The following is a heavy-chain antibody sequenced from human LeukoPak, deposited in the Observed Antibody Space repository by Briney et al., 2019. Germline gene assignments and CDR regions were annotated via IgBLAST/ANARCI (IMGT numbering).Heavy chain of an antibody. V-gene: IGHV4-59*08. CDR3: ARHWELGSIGVVPDALDY. CDR2: IYYSGST. D-gene: IGHD2-2*01. Sequence: PSETLPLTCTVSGGSISSYYCSWIRQPPGKGLEWIGYIYYSGSTNYNPSLKSRVTISVDTSKNQFSLKLSSVTAADTAVYYCARHWELGSIGVVPDALDYWGQGTLVTVSS. J-gene: IGHJ4*02. CDR1: GGSISSYY.